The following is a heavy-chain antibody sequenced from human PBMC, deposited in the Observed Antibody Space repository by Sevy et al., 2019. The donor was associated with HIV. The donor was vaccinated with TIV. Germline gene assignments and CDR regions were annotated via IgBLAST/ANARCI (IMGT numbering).Heavy chain of an antibody. CDR3: ARAPSGSQGPGQYFHH. D-gene: IGHD1-26*01. CDR1: GYTFTGYY. CDR2: ITPNNGDT. Sequence: ASVKVSCKASGYTFTGYYMHWVRQAPGQGLEWMGRITPNNGDTNYAQRLQGRVTMTTDTSTSTVYMELRSLRSDDTAVYYCARAPSGSQGPGQYFHHWGQGTLVTVSS. V-gene: IGHV1-18*04. J-gene: IGHJ1*01.